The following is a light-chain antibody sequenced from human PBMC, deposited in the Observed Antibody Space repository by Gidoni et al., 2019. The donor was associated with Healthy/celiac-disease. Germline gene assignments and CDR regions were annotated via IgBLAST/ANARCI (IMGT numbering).Light chain of an antibody. V-gene: IGLV2-11*01. CDR1: ISDVGGYTY. J-gene: IGLJ2*01. CDR2: DVS. Sequence: QSALTQPRSVSRSPGQSVTISCTGTISDVGGYTYVSWYQQHPGKAPKLMMYDVSQRPSGVPDRFSGSKSGNTASLTISGLQAEDEADYYCCSYAGSYVVFGGGTKLTVL. CDR3: CSYAGSYVV.